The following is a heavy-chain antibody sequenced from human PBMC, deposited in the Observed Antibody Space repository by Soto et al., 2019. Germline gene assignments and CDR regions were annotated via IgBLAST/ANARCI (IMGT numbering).Heavy chain of an antibody. CDR1: GFTFSSYW. J-gene: IGHJ1*01. Sequence: WGSLRLSCAASGFTFSSYWMSWVRQAPGKGLEWVAYIKQDGSEKYYVDSVKGRFTISRDNAKNSLYLQMNSLRAEDTAVYYCARMTYYYGSSSHSWGQGTMVTVSS. V-gene: IGHV3-7*03. CDR2: IKQDGSEK. CDR3: ARMTYYYGSSSHS. D-gene: IGHD3-22*01.